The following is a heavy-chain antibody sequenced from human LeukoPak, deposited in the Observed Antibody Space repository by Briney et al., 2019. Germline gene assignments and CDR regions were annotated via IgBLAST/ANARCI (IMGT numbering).Heavy chain of an antibody. V-gene: IGHV4-61*02. CDR2: IYTSGST. CDR3: ARDNFLGSSRHFDY. CDR1: GGSISSGSYY. Sequence: PSETLSLTCTVSGGSISSGSYYWSWIRQPAGKGLEWIGRIYTSGSTNYDPSLKSRVTISVDTSKNQFSLKLSSVTAADTAVYYCARDNFLGSSRHFDYWGQGTLVTVSS. D-gene: IGHD6-6*01. J-gene: IGHJ4*02.